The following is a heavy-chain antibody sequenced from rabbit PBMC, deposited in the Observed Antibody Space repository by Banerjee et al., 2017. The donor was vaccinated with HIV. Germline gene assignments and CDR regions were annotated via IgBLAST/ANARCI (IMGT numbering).Heavy chain of an antibody. Sequence: QSLEESGGDLVQPGGTLTLTCKASGIDFSSYYYMCWVRQAPGKGLEWIGCIYAGSSGITYYASWAKGRFTISKTSSTTVTLQMTSLTAADTATYFCARFIASFAGYGYANLWGPGTLVTVS. V-gene: IGHV1S40*01. J-gene: IGHJ4*01. D-gene: IGHD6-1*01. CDR2: IYAGSSGIT. CDR3: ARFIASFAGYGYANL. CDR1: GIDFSSYYY.